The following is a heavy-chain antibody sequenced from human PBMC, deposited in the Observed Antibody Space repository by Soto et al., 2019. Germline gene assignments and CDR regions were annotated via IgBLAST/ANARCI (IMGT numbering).Heavy chain of an antibody. J-gene: IGHJ4*02. V-gene: IGHV3-30*18. CDR2: ISYDGSNK. CDR3: AKVREGWLQPGPLDY. CDR1: GFTFSSYG. D-gene: IGHD5-12*01. Sequence: GSLRLSCAASGFTFSSYGMHWVRQAPGKGLEWVAVISYDGSNKYYADSVKGRFTISRDNSKNTLYLQMNSLRAEDTAVYYCAKVREGWLQPGPLDYWGQGTLVTVSS.